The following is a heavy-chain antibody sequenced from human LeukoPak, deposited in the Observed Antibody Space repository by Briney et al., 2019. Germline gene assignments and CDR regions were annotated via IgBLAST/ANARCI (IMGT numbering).Heavy chain of an antibody. CDR1: GGSISSYY. CDR3: ASGGFLGGNSWGYYFDY. J-gene: IGHJ4*02. D-gene: IGHD4-23*01. V-gene: IGHV4-59*08. Sequence: SETLSLTCTVSGGSISSYYWSWIRQPPGKGLEWIGYIYYSGSTNYNPSLKSRVTISVDTSKTHFSLKLSSVTAADTAVYYCASGGFLGGNSWGYYFDYWGQGTLVTVSS. CDR2: IYYSGST.